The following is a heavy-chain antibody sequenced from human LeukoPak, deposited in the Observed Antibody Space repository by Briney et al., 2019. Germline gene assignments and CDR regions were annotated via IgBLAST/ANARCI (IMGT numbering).Heavy chain of an antibody. CDR1: SGSISTSNYY. CDR2: IYYSGST. V-gene: IGHV4-61*05. D-gene: IGHD1-26*01. J-gene: IGHJ4*02. Sequence: SETLSLTCTVSSGSISTSNYYWGWVRQPPGKALEWIGYIYYSGSTNYNPSLKSRVTISVDRSKNQFSLKLRSVIAADTAVYYCARVGWELLGPFDHWGQGTLVTVSS. CDR3: ARVGWELLGPFDH.